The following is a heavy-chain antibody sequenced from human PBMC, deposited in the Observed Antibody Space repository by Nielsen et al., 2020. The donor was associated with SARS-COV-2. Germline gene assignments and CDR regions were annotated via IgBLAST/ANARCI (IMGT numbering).Heavy chain of an antibody. V-gene: IGHV4-4*02. J-gene: IGHJ6*02. CDR1: GGSISSSNW. CDR3: ARFQRGPLLLGYYYYGMDV. Sequence: GSLRLSCAVSGGSISSSNWWSWVRQPPGKGLERLGEIYHSGSTNYNPSLKSRVTISVDKSKNQFSLKLSSVTAADTAVYYCARFQRGPLLLGYYYYGMDVWGQGTTVTVSS. D-gene: IGHD2-2*01. CDR2: IYHSGST.